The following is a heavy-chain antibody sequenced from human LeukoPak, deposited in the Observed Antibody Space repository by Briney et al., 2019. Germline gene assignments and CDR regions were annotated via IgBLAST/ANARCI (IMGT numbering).Heavy chain of an antibody. D-gene: IGHD1-1*01. CDR2: TYSRSKWYN. J-gene: IGHJ4*02. CDR3: ARVDDGAFDY. V-gene: IGHV6-1*01. Sequence: SQTLSLTCAISGDSVSSNSVAWNWIRQSPSRGLEWLGRTYSRSKWYNDHAVSVKSRITINPDTSKNQFSLQLNSVTPEDTAVYFCARVDDGAFDYWGQGTLVTVSS. CDR1: GDSVSSNSVA.